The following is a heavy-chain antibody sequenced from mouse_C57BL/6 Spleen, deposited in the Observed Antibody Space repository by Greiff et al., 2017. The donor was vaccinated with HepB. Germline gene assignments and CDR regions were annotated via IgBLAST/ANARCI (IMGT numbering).Heavy chain of an antibody. V-gene: IGHV1-18*01. CDR1: GYTFTDYN. CDR2: INPNNGGT. Sequence: EVQLQQSGPELVKPGASVKIPCKASGYTFTDYNMDWVKQSHGKSLEWIGDINPNNGGTIYNQKFKGKATLTVDKSSSTAYMELRSLTSEDTAVYYCARSLGGYYAMDYWGQGTSVTVAS. J-gene: IGHJ4*01. CDR3: ARSLGGYYAMDY. D-gene: IGHD4-1*01.